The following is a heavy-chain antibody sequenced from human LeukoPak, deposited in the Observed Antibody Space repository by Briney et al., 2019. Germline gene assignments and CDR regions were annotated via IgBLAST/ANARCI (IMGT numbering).Heavy chain of an antibody. J-gene: IGHJ4*02. Sequence: SETLSLTCTVSGGSISSYYWSWIRQPPGKGLERIGYIYYSGTTNYNPSLKSRVTISVDTSKNQFSLKLSSVTAADTAVYYCARGVYIAAAQYAYWGQGTLVTVSS. V-gene: IGHV4-59*01. CDR1: GGSISSYY. CDR2: IYYSGTT. D-gene: IGHD6-13*01. CDR3: ARGVYIAAAQYAY.